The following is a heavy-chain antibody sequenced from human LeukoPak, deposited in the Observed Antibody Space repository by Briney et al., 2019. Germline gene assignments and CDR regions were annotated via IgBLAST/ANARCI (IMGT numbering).Heavy chain of an antibody. J-gene: IGHJ5*02. CDR2: INPISGGT. V-gene: IGHV1-2*02. Sequence: ASVKVSCKASGYTFTSYYMHWVRQAPGQGLGWMGWINPISGGTNYAQKFQGRVTMTRDTSISTAYMELSRLRSDDAAVYYCARDLRFIAARDWFDPWGQGTLVTVSS. CDR1: GYTFTSYY. D-gene: IGHD6-6*01. CDR3: ARDLRFIAARDWFDP.